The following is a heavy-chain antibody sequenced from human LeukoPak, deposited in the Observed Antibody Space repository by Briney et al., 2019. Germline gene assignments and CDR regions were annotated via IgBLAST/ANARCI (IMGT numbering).Heavy chain of an antibody. CDR2: IKTDGSEK. Sequence: PGGSLRLSCAASGLTVSSNFMTWVRQAPGKGLQWVANIKTDGSEKYYVDSVKGRFTISRDNAKNSLYLQMNSLRAEDTAVYYCARDILTGSQSRFQHWGQGTLVTVSS. CDR3: ARDILTGSQSRFQH. CDR1: GLTVSSNF. J-gene: IGHJ1*01. V-gene: IGHV3-7*01. D-gene: IGHD3-9*01.